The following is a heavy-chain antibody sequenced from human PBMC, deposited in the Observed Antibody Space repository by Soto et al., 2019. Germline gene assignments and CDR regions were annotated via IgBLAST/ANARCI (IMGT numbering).Heavy chain of an antibody. CDR2: TIPIIGTT. J-gene: IGHJ4*02. D-gene: IGHD5-18*01. CDR3: AAGDSSDTGDH. Sequence: QVQLVQSGAEVKKPGSPVKVSAKPFGDTLTTHGISWVRQAPGQGLEWMGGTIPIIGTTDYAEKFQGRVTITADESTTTSYMELSSLRPDDTAVYYCAAGDSSDTGDHWGQGTLVTVSS. V-gene: IGHV1-69*01. CDR1: GDTLTTHG.